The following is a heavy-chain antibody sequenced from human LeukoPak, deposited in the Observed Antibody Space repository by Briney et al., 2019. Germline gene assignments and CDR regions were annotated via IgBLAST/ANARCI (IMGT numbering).Heavy chain of an antibody. V-gene: IGHV3-30*03. Sequence: PGRSLRLSCAASGFTFSSYGMHWVRQAPGKGLEWVAVISYDGSNKYYADSVKGRFTISRDNSKNTLYQQMNSLRAEDTAVYYCASLAGNQLLYDYWGQGTLVTVSS. CDR2: ISYDGSNK. CDR3: ASLAGNQLLYDY. J-gene: IGHJ4*02. CDR1: GFTFSSYG. D-gene: IGHD2-2*02.